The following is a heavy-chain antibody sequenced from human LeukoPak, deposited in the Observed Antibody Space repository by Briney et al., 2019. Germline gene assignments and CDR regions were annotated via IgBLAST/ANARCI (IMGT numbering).Heavy chain of an antibody. V-gene: IGHV4-59*01. Sequence: SETLSLTCTVSGGSISSYYWSWIRQPPGKGLEWIGYIYYSGSTNYNPSLKSRVTISVDTSKNQFSLKLSSVTAADTAVYYCARDPSNTSGRFWYLDVWGRGTLVTVSA. CDR3: ARDPSNTSGRFWYLDV. D-gene: IGHD6-19*01. J-gene: IGHJ2*01. CDR2: IYYSGST. CDR1: GGSISSYY.